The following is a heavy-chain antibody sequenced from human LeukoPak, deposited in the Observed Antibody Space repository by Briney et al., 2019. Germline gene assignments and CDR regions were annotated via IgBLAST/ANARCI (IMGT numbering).Heavy chain of an antibody. CDR1: GGSISSYY. CDR2: IYYSGST. J-gene: IGHJ3*02. CDR3: ASSAVVHDAFDI. V-gene: IGHV4-59*12. D-gene: IGHD2-15*01. Sequence: SETLSLTCTVSGGSISSYYWSWIQQPPGKGLEWIGCIYYSGSTNYNPSLKSRVTISVDTSKNQFSLKLSSVTAADTAVYYCASSAVVHDAFDIWGQGTMVTVSS.